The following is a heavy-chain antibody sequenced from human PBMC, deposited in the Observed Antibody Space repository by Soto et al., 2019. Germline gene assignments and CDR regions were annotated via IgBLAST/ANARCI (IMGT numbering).Heavy chain of an antibody. V-gene: IGHV4-31*02. J-gene: IGHJ4*02. CDR3: AREVSWIGGFDY. D-gene: IGHD2-15*01. CDR2: IFDSGTT. Sequence: QVQLEQSGARLGKPSQTLSLTCKISGGSIAHENHYWTWLRQSPGEGLGCIGYIFDSGTTHYNPSLQGRVTISGDTSQSQFSLTIHSVTIADTAVYYCAREVSWIGGFDYWGQGTLVTVSS. CDR1: GGSIAHENHY.